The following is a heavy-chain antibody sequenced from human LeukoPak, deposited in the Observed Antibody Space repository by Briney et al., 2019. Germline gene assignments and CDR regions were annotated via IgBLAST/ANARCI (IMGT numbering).Heavy chain of an antibody. J-gene: IGHJ1*01. Sequence: PGGSLRLSCAVSGFTLSDYAMSWVRQAPGKGPEWISAIRGGSCDTYYADSVRGRFTISRDNSKNTLYLQMNSLSAEDTAVYYCAKDLFGVAGSWGYFQYWGQGTLVTVSS. V-gene: IGHV3-23*01. CDR2: IRGGSCDT. CDR1: GFTLSDYA. D-gene: IGHD3-10*01. CDR3: AKDLFGVAGSWGYFQY.